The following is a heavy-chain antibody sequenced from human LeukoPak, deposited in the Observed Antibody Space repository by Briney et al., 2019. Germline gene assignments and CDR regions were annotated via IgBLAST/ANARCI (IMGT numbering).Heavy chain of an antibody. J-gene: IGHJ4*02. Sequence: PGGSLRLSCAASGFTFDDYAMHWVRQAPGKGLEWVSGISWNSGSIGYADSVKGRFTISRDNAKNSLYLQMNSLRAEDTALYYCANRHSSGWSTFDYWGQGTLVTVSS. D-gene: IGHD6-19*01. CDR2: ISWNSGSI. V-gene: IGHV3-9*01. CDR1: GFTFDDYA. CDR3: ANRHSSGWSTFDY.